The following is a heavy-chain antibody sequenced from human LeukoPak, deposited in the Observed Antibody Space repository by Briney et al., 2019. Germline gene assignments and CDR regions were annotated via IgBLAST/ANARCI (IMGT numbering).Heavy chain of an antibody. CDR1: GFTFSSYE. CDR3: ARGLGYSSDY. V-gene: IGHV3-48*03. D-gene: IGHD6-13*01. J-gene: IGHJ4*02. CDR2: ISSSGYTT. Sequence: GGSLRLSCAASGFTFSSYEMNWVRQAPGKGLEWVSYISSSGYTTYYADSVKGRFTTSRDNAKNSLYLQMNSLRAEDTAVYYCARGLGYSSDYWGQGTLDTVSS.